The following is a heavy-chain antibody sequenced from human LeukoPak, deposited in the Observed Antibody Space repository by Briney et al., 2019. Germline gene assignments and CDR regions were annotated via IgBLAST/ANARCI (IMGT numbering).Heavy chain of an antibody. CDR3: AKNVVFTRYFDS. D-gene: IGHD2-21*01. Sequence: PGGSLRLSCAASGFTFSNHAMSWVRQAPGKGLQWVSVISGGGRTTEYADSVKGRFTVSRDNSVNTLSLHMDSLRVEHTAIYYCAKNVVFTRYFDSWGQGTLVTVSS. CDR1: GFTFSNHA. J-gene: IGHJ4*02. CDR2: ISGGGRTT. V-gene: IGHV3-23*01.